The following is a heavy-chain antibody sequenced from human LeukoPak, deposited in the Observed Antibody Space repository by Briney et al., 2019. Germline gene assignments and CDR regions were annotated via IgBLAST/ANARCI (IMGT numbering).Heavy chain of an antibody. CDR2: ISSSGSTM. J-gene: IGHJ4*02. V-gene: IGHV3-48*03. D-gene: IGHD6-13*01. Sequence: GVLRLSCAASGFTFSSYEMNWVRQAPGKGLEWISYISSSGSTMYYADSVKGRFTISRDNAKNSLYLQMNSLRAEDTAIYYCASSSWYALDYWGQGTLVTVSP. CDR3: ASSSWYALDY. CDR1: GFTFSSYE.